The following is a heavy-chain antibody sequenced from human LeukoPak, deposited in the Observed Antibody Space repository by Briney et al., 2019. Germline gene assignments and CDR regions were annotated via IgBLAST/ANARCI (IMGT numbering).Heavy chain of an antibody. Sequence: GGSLRLSCAASGFTFSSYWMHWVRQAPGKGLVWVSRTNGDGSSTSYAGSVKGRFTISRDNAKNTLYLQMNSLRAEDTAVYYCARDKGTLGDFWSGYYDVSYYFDYWGQGTLVTVSS. CDR3: ARDKGTLGDFWSGYYDVSYYFDY. CDR1: GFTFSSYW. D-gene: IGHD3-3*01. V-gene: IGHV3-74*01. CDR2: TNGDGSST. J-gene: IGHJ4*02.